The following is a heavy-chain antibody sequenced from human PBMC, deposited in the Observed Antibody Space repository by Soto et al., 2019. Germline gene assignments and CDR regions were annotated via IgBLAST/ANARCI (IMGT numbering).Heavy chain of an antibody. Sequence: GESLKISCKASGYSFTSYWIAWVRQMPGKGLEWMGIIYPGDSDTRYSPSFQGQVTISADESIGTAYLQWSSLKASDTAIYYCARQGLAVTIDYWGQGTLVTVS. J-gene: IGHJ4*02. CDR2: IYPGDSDT. CDR3: ARQGLAVTIDY. CDR1: GYSFTSYW. V-gene: IGHV5-51*01. D-gene: IGHD4-17*01.